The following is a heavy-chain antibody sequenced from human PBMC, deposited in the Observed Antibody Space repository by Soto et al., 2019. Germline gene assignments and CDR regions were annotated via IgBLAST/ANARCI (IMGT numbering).Heavy chain of an antibody. D-gene: IGHD2-21*02. CDR2: IVPIYAAE. J-gene: IGHJ4*01. CDR3: VKTPPRTAATAYYFDS. Sequence: QVQLVQSGAEVKKPGSSVKVSCKPSGDTFSSFAVSWVRQAPGQGLEWIGGIVPIYAAENYAQKFQGRVTISADESTGPAYMELSSLTSDDTAVYYCVKTPPRTAATAYYFDSWGQGTRVTVSS. V-gene: IGHV1-69*12. CDR1: GDTFSSFA.